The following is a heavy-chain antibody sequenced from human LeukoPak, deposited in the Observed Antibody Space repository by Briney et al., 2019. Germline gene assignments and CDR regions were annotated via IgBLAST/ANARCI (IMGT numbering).Heavy chain of an antibody. CDR3: ARADILTGNFDY. V-gene: IGHV1-2*02. D-gene: IGHD3-9*01. CDR1: GYTFTGYY. Sequence: ASVKVSCKASGYTFTGYYMHWVRQAPGQGLEWMGWINPNSGGTDYAQKFQGRVTMTRDTSISTAYMELSRLRSDDTAVYYCARADILTGNFDYWGQGTLVTVSS. CDR2: INPNSGGT. J-gene: IGHJ4*02.